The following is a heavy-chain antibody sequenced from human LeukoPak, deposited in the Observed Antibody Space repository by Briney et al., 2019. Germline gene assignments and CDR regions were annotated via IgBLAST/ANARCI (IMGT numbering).Heavy chain of an antibody. CDR1: GGTFSGYA. CDR3: ARLFPNLDAFDI. Sequence: GSSVKVSCKASGGTFSGYAISWVRQAPGQGLEWMGRIIPIFGTANYAQKFQGRVTITTDESTSTAYMELSSLRSEDTAVYYCARLFPNLDAFDIWGQGTMVTVSS. CDR2: IIPIFGTA. D-gene: IGHD2/OR15-2a*01. J-gene: IGHJ3*02. V-gene: IGHV1-69*05.